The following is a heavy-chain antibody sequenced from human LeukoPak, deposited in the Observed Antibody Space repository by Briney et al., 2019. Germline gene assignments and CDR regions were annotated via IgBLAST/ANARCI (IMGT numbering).Heavy chain of an antibody. CDR3: AREGYYGSGSRHYYYMDV. CDR1: GYTFTSYG. D-gene: IGHD3-10*01. V-gene: IGHV1-18*01. J-gene: IGHJ6*03. Sequence: ASVKVSCKASGYTFTSYGISWVRQAPGQGLEWMGWISAYNGNTNYAQELQGRVTMTTDTSTSTAYMELRSLRSDDTAVYYCAREGYYGSGSRHYYYMDVWGKGTTVTVSS. CDR2: ISAYNGNT.